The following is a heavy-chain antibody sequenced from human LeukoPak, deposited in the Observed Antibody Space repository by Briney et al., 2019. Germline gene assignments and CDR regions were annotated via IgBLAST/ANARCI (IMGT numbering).Heavy chain of an antibody. CDR2: INSSGGST. V-gene: IGHV1-46*01. J-gene: IGHJ5*02. CDR1: GYTFTTYY. CDR3: ARGPSGWVHDSSKRGLFDP. D-gene: IGHD6-13*01. Sequence: ASVKVSCKASGYTFTTYYMHWVRQAPGQGLEWLGIINSSGGSTAYAQKFQGRITMTRDTSTTTVYMDLSSLRSEDTAIYYCARGPSGWVHDSSKRGLFDPWGQETLVTVSS.